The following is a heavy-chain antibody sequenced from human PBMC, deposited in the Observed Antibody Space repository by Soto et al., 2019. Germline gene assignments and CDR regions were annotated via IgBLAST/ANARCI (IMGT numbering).Heavy chain of an antibody. Sequence: EVQLLESGGGLVQPGGSLRLSCAASGFTFSSYAMSWVRQAPGKGLECVSTISAGGGSTYSADSVKGRFTISRDNSKNTLYLQMNSLRAEDTAIYYCTRGGGKAHWGQGTLVTVSS. CDR1: GFTFSSYA. D-gene: IGHD2-15*01. CDR3: TRGGGKAH. V-gene: IGHV3-23*01. J-gene: IGHJ1*01. CDR2: ISAGGGST.